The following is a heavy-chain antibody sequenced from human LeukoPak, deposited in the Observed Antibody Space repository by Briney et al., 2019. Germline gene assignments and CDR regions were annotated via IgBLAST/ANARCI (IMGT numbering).Heavy chain of an antibody. V-gene: IGHV4-61*01. CDR3: ARDWMSRPFYSFASGSSRGHFDL. J-gene: IGHJ2*01. CDR1: GGSVSSGSYY. D-gene: IGHD3-10*01. CDR2: VYYSGST. Sequence: SETLSLTCSASGGSVSSGSYYWSWIRQSPGQGLEWIGYVYYSGSTNYNPSLKSRVTISVDTSKNQFSLKLTSVTATDTAVYYCARDWMSRPFYSFASGSSRGHFDLWGRGTLVTVSS.